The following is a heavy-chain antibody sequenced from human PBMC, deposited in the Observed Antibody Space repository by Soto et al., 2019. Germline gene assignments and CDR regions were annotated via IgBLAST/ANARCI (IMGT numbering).Heavy chain of an antibody. J-gene: IGHJ5*02. D-gene: IGHD3-3*01. V-gene: IGHV4-4*07. CDR1: GGSIIGYY. CDR3: ARDQRITIFGVVIYPQPGWFDP. Sequence: SETLSLTCTVSGGSIIGYYWSCIRQPAGKGLEWIGRIYSDGSTNYNPSLKSRVTMSVDTSKNQFSLKLSSVTAADTAVYYCARDQRITIFGVVIYPQPGWFDPWGQGTLVTVSS. CDR2: IYSDGST.